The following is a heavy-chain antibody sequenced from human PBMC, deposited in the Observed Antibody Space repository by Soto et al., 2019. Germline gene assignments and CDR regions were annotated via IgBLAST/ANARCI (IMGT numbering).Heavy chain of an antibody. J-gene: IGHJ6*02. V-gene: IGHV3-66*01. CDR3: ARAKWGLERPLYGMDV. CDR2: IYSGGST. Sequence: EVQLVESGGGLVQPGGSLRLSCAASGFTVSSNYMSWVRQAPGKGLEWVSVIYSGGSTYYADSVKGRFTISRDNSKNTLYLQMNSLRAEDTAVYYCARAKWGLERPLYGMDVWGQGTTVTVSS. D-gene: IGHD1-1*01. CDR1: GFTVSSNY.